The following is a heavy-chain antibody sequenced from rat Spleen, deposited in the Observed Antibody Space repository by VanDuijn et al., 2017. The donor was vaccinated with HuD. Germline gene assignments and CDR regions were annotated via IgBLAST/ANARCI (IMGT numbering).Heavy chain of an antibody. Sequence: EVQLVESDGGLVQPGRSLKLSCAASGFTFSDYYMAWVRQAPTKGLEWVATISYDGSSTYYRDSVKGRFTMSRDNTKSSLYLQMDSLRSEDTATYYCVSLEGPPDWYFDFWGPGTMVTVSS. D-gene: IGHD3-1*01. V-gene: IGHV5-29*01. CDR1: GFTFSDYY. CDR3: VSLEGPPDWYFDF. J-gene: IGHJ1*01. CDR2: ISYDGSST.